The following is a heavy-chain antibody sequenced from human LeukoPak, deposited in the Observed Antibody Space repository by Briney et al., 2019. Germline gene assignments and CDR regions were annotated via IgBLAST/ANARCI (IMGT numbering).Heavy chain of an antibody. CDR3: ARDGFRGATDF. D-gene: IGHD1-26*01. CDR1: GYTFSGYG. Sequence: ASVKVSCKASGYTFSGYGIHWVRQAPGQGLEWMGWISAYNGNTNYAQKFQGRVTMTTDTSTSTAYMELRSLRSDDMAVYYCARDGFRGATDFWGQGTLVTVSS. J-gene: IGHJ4*02. CDR2: ISAYNGNT. V-gene: IGHV1-18*03.